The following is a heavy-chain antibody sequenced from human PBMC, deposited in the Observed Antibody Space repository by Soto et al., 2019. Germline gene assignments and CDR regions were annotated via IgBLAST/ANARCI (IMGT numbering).Heavy chain of an antibody. J-gene: IGHJ4*02. CDR2: IYYSGST. Sequence: SETLSLTCTVSGGSISSSSYYWGWIRQPPGKGLEWIGSIYYSGSTYYNPSLKSRVTISVDTSKNQFSLKLSSVTAADTAVYYCARSIAARKDYFDYWGPGTLVTVST. D-gene: IGHD6-6*01. V-gene: IGHV4-39*01. CDR1: GGSISSSSYY. CDR3: ARSIAARKDYFDY.